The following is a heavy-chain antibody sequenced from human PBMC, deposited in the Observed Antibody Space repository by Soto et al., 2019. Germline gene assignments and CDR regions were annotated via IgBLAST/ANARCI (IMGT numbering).Heavy chain of an antibody. Sequence: ASVKVSCKASGYTFTSYGISWVRQAPGQGLEWMGWISAYNGNTNYAQKLQGRVTMTTDTSTSTAYMELRSLRSDDTAVYYCARFRLDYDYYDSSGYYYYWGQGTLVTVSS. V-gene: IGHV1-18*01. D-gene: IGHD3-22*01. CDR1: GYTFTSYG. J-gene: IGHJ4*02. CDR3: ARFRLDYDYYDSSGYYYY. CDR2: ISAYNGNT.